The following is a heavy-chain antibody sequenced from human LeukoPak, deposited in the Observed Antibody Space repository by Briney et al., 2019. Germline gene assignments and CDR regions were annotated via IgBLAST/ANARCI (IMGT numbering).Heavy chain of an antibody. CDR3: ARDRPGNSLEY. CDR1: GGTFSSYA. CDR2: IIPLFDTI. Sequence: SVAVSCTAPGGTFSSYAISWVRQAPGQGLEWMGEIIPLFDTINYAQNFQGRVTITAEEFTSTAYMELSSLRSDDTAVYYCARDRPGNSLEYWGQGTLVTVSS. J-gene: IGHJ4*02. D-gene: IGHD4-23*01. V-gene: IGHV1-69*13.